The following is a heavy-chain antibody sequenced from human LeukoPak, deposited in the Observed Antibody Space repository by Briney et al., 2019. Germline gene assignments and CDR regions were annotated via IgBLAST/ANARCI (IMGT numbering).Heavy chain of an antibody. J-gene: IGHJ4*02. CDR2: INPNAGGT. CDR3: ARAHTTGWY. V-gene: IGHV1-2*02. Sequence: GASVTVSCKASGYTFIYYYVHWVRQAPGQGLEWMGWINPNAGGTNYAQKFQGRVTMAWDTSITTTYMELSRLTSDDTAVYYCARAHTTGWYWGQGTQVTVSS. D-gene: IGHD6-19*01. CDR1: GYTFIYYY.